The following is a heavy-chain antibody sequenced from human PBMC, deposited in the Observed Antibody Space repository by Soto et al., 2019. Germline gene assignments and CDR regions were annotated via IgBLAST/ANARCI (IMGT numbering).Heavy chain of an antibody. CDR3: ARCHWHGPNDY. J-gene: IGHJ4*02. V-gene: IGHV3-66*01. CDR1: GLTVSDNY. Sequence: EVQLEESGGGLVQPGGSLRLSCAASGLTVSDNYIRWVRHAPGKGLEWVSGIYRGGDTYYADSVKGRFTISKDNSKNTVYLQINSLRDEDTAVYYCARCHWHGPNDYWGQGTLVTVSS. D-gene: IGHD1-1*01. CDR2: IYRGGDT.